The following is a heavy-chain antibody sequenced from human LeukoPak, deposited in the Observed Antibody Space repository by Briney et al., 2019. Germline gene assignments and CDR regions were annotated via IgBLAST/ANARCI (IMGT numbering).Heavy chain of an antibody. J-gene: IGHJ4*02. CDR1: GGSFSGYY. Sequence: KPSETLSLTCAVYGGSFSGYYWSWIRQPPGKGLEWIGEINHSGSTNYNPSLKSRVTISVDTSRNQLSLKLRSVTAADTAVYYCARVRSWGIFDYWGQGTLVTVSS. D-gene: IGHD3-16*01. CDR3: ARVRSWGIFDY. V-gene: IGHV4-34*01. CDR2: INHSGST.